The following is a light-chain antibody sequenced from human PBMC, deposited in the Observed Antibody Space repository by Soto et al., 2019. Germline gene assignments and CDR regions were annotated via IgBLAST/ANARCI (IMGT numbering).Light chain of an antibody. V-gene: IGLV1-44*01. Sequence: QSVLTQPPSASGTPGQRVTISCSGSSSNIGSKTVNWYQQLPGTAPKLLIYSNNQRPSGVPDRFSGSKSGTSASLAISGLQSEDEGDYYCAAWDDSLNGVVLGGGTKLPVL. J-gene: IGLJ2*01. CDR3: AAWDDSLNGVV. CDR1: SSNIGSKT. CDR2: SNN.